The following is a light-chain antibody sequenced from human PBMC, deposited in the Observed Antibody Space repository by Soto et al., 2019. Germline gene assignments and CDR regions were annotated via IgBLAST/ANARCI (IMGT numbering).Light chain of an antibody. CDR1: QSVTSSY. CDR2: GAS. CDR3: QQYGSTRWT. Sequence: ETVLTQSPGTLSLSPGETGTLSCRASQSVTSSYLAWYQQKPDQAPRLLIYGASNRATGIPDRFSGSGSGTDFTLTISRLEPEDFAVYYCQQYGSTRWTFGQGTKVEIK. V-gene: IGKV3-20*01. J-gene: IGKJ1*01.